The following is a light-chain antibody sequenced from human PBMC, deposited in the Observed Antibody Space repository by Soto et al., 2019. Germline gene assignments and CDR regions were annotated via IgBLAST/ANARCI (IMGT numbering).Light chain of an antibody. Sequence: EIVLTQSPGTLSLSPGERATLSCRASQSVSSSYLAWYQQKPGQAPRLLIYGASSRATGIPDRFSGSGSGTDFPLAISGLETEDCAVYYCQQYGSSPYTFGQGTKLEIK. CDR2: GAS. V-gene: IGKV3-20*01. CDR1: QSVSSSY. CDR3: QQYGSSPYT. J-gene: IGKJ2*01.